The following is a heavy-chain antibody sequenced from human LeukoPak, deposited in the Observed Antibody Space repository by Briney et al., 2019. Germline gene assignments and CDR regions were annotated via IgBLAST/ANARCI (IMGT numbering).Heavy chain of an antibody. CDR1: GYTFTTYG. V-gene: IGHV1-18*01. CDR2: ISAYNGNT. CDR3: ARDNYYDSSGYYSY. Sequence: ASVKVSCKASGYTFTTYGITWVRQAPGQGLEWMGWISAYNGNTNYAQKLQGRVTMSTDTSTSTAYMELRSLRSDDTAVYYCARDNYYDSSGYYSYWGQGTLVTVSS. J-gene: IGHJ4*02. D-gene: IGHD3-22*01.